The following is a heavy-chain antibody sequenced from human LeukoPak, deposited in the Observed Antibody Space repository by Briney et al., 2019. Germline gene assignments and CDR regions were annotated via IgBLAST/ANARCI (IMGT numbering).Heavy chain of an antibody. V-gene: IGHV4-30-4*07. CDR1: GGSISSGVYS. Sequence: SQTLSLTCAVSGGSISSGVYSWSWIRQPPGKGLEWIGYIYYSGNTYYYPSLRSRVSISVDTSKNQLSLKLTSVTAADTAVYFCARGDYGDYHDAFDIWGQGAMVTVSS. D-gene: IGHD4-17*01. CDR2: IYYSGNT. J-gene: IGHJ3*02. CDR3: ARGDYGDYHDAFDI.